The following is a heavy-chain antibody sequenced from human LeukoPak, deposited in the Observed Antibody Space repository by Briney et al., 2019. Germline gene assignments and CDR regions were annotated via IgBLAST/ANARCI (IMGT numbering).Heavy chain of an antibody. CDR1: SGSISTSNYY. CDR3: ARTLYYYDSSGYLPFDY. V-gene: IGHV4-39*07. J-gene: IGHJ4*02. Sequence: PSETLSLTCTVSSGSISTSNYYWGWVRQPPGKALEWIGNIFYSGSTYYSPSLKSRVTISLDTSRNQFSLKLSSVTAADTAVYYCARTLYYYDSSGYLPFDYWGQGTLVTVSS. CDR2: IFYSGST. D-gene: IGHD3-22*01.